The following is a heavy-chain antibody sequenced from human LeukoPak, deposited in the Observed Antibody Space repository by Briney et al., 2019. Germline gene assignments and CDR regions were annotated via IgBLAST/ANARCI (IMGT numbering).Heavy chain of an antibody. CDR3: ARNRPYCTNGVCYMRDYYYYMGV. Sequence: PSETLSLTCTVSGGSISSYYWSWIRQPAGKGLEWIGRIYTSGSTNYNPSFKSRVTMSVDTSKNQFSLKLSSVTAADTAVYYCARNRPYCTNGVCYMRDYYYYMGVWGKGTTVTVSS. V-gene: IGHV4-4*07. J-gene: IGHJ6*03. CDR2: IYTSGST. CDR1: GGSISSYY. D-gene: IGHD2-8*01.